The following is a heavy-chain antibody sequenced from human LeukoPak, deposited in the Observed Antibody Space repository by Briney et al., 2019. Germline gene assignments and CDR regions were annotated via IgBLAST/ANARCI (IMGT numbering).Heavy chain of an antibody. J-gene: IGHJ4*02. CDR1: GGSFSGYY. CDR2: INHSGST. CDR3: AGGATPGVF. D-gene: IGHD3-10*01. V-gene: IGHV4-34*01. Sequence: SDTLSLTCGVYGGSFSGYYWTWIRQPTGKGLEWIGEINHSGSTNYIPSLKSRVTVSLDTSKNQFSLKLTSVTAADTAVYYCAGGATPGVFWGQGTLVTVSS.